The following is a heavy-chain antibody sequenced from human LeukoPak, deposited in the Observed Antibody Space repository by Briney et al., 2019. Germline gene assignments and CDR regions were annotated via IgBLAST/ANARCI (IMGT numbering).Heavy chain of an antibody. J-gene: IGHJ4*02. CDR2: ISSSSSYM. Sequence: PGGSLRLSCAASGFTLSTYTMNWVRQAPGKGLEWVSFISSSSSYMYYADSVKGRFTISRDNTKKSLYLQMNSLRAEDTAVYYCARDFSGYDYNFDYWGQGALVTVSS. CDR1: GFTLSTYT. CDR3: ARDFSGYDYNFDY. V-gene: IGHV3-21*01. D-gene: IGHD5-12*01.